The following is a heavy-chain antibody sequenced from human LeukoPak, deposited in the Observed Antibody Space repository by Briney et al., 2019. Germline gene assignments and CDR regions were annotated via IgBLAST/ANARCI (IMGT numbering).Heavy chain of an antibody. CDR2: IWYDGTNK. V-gene: IGHV3-33*01. CDR3: ARARNNYDSSGYSALDY. J-gene: IGHJ4*02. Sequence: PGRSLRLSCAASGFIFSSYGMHWVRQAPGKGPEWVAVIWYDGTNKYYADSVKGRFTISRDNSMNTLYLLMNSLRAEDTAVYYCARARNNYDSSGYSALDYWGQGTLVTVSS. CDR1: GFIFSSYG. D-gene: IGHD3-22*01.